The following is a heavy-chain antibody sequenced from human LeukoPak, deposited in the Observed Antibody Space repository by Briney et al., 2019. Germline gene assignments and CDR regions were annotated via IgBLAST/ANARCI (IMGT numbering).Heavy chain of an antibody. J-gene: IGHJ5*02. CDR3: ARANSATIPGVDP. V-gene: IGHV3-53*01. D-gene: IGHD1-26*01. CDR1: GFTVSSIY. Sequence: GGSLRLSCAASGFTVSSIYMSWVRQAPGKGLEWVSIIYSDGSTYYADSVKGRFTISRDNSKSTLYLQMNSLTAEDTAVYYCARANSATIPGVDPWGQGTLVTVSS. CDR2: IYSDGST.